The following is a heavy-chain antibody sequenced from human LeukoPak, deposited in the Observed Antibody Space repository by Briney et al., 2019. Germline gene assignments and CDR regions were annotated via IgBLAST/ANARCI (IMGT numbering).Heavy chain of an antibody. CDR3: ARAPGYDILTGWYYFDY. CDR1: GGSISSYY. Sequence: SETLSLTCTVSGGSISSYYWSWIRQPPGKGLEWIGYIYYSGSTNYNPSLKSRVTISVDTSKNQFSLKLSSVTAADTAVYYCARAPGYDILTGWYYFDYWGQGTLVTVSS. J-gene: IGHJ4*02. D-gene: IGHD3-9*01. V-gene: IGHV4-59*08. CDR2: IYYSGST.